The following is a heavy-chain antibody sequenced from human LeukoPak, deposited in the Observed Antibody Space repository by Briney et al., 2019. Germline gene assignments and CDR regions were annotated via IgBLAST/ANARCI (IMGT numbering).Heavy chain of an antibody. D-gene: IGHD2-21*01. V-gene: IGHV1-46*01. Sequence: GASVKVSCKASGYTFSSYYIHWVRQAPGQGLEWLGRINPSGGSTSYAQKFQGRVTMTRDTSTSTVYMELSSLRSEDTAMYYCARGNYCGGDCYLSDDAFHIWGQGTMVTVSS. CDR3: ARGNYCGGDCYLSDDAFHI. CDR2: INPSGGST. CDR1: GYTFSSYY. J-gene: IGHJ3*02.